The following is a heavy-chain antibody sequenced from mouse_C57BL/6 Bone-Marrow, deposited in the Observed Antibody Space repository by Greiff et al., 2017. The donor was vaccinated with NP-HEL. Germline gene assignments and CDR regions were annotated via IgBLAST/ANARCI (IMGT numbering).Heavy chain of an antibody. CDR3: ARRYGSSFAY. Sequence: EVQLQQSGPELVKPGASVKIPCKASGYTFTDYNMDWVKQSHGKSLEWIGDINPNNGGTIYNQKFKGKATLTVDKSSSTAYMELRSLTSEDTAVYYCARRYGSSFAYWGQGTLVTVSA. CDR2: INPNNGGT. D-gene: IGHD1-1*01. J-gene: IGHJ3*01. CDR1: GYTFTDYN. V-gene: IGHV1-18*01.